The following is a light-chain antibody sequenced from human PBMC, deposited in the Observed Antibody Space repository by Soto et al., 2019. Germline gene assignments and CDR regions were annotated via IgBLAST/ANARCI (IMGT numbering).Light chain of an antibody. CDR3: QAWDGSTVV. CDR1: RLGNKY. V-gene: IGLV3-1*01. Sequence: SYELSQPPSLSVSPGQTASIPCSGDRLGNKYVCWYQQKPGQSPVLVIYQDTKRPSGIPERFSGSKPGNTATLTISGTQAMDEADYYCQAWDGSTVVFGGGTKLTVL. CDR2: QDT. J-gene: IGLJ2*01.